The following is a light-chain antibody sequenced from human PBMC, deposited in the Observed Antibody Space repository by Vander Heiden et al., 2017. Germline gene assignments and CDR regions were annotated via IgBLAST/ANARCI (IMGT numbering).Light chain of an antibody. CDR3: QQYYSSPPT. CDR2: AAS. Sequence: VVWMTQLSFVLSASTGYRVSISCRMSSDISSYLAWYQQKPGKAPELLIYAASTLQSGVPYRFSGSGSGTDFTLTISCLQSEDFAIYYCQQYYSSPPTFGQGTKVEIK. V-gene: IGKV1D-8*01. CDR1: SDISSY. J-gene: IGKJ1*01.